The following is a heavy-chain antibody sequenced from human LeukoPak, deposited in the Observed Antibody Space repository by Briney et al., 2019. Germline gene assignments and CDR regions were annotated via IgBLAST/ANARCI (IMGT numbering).Heavy chain of an antibody. Sequence: SHTLSLTCTVSVGSIRIWYYYWSCIPQPAAKGLGWLGRIYTSEITNYHPSLKSRVTMSGDTSKTQFSLKPSSVTAADTAVYYCARGYSTSSKGDFDYWGQGTLVTVSS. CDR3: ARGYSTSSKGDFDY. V-gene: IGHV4-61*02. J-gene: IGHJ4*02. CDR2: IYTSEIT. CDR1: VGSIRIWYYY. D-gene: IGHD6-6*01.